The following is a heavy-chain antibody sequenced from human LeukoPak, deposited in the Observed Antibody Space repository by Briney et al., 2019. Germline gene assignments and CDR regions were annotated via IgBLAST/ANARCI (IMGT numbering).Heavy chain of an antibody. Sequence: GASLRLSCAASGFRFSTYAMSWVRQAPGKGLEWVSIISNSGDGTYYADSVKGRFTISRGNSQNTLYLQMSSLRAEETAVYYCAKGVSLAIPATRAFDYWGQGTLVTVSS. V-gene: IGHV3-23*01. J-gene: IGHJ4*02. D-gene: IGHD1-14*01. CDR1: GFRFSTYA. CDR2: ISNSGDGT. CDR3: AKGVSLAIPATRAFDY.